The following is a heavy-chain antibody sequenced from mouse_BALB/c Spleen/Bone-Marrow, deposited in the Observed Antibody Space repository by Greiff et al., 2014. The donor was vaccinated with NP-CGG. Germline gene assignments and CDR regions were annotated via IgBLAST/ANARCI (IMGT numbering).Heavy chain of an antibody. CDR3: AREGSLWYFDV. CDR2: IFPGSGST. D-gene: IGHD3-3*01. V-gene: IGHV1-9*01. CDR1: GFTFKNYW. Sequence: QVQLKQSGAELVKPGASVKLSCKASGFTFKNYWIDWVKQRPGHGLEWIGEIFPGSGSTKYNEKFKGKATFTADTSSNTAYLQLRSLAADDSAVYYCAREGSLWYFDVWGAGTTVTVSS. J-gene: IGHJ1*01.